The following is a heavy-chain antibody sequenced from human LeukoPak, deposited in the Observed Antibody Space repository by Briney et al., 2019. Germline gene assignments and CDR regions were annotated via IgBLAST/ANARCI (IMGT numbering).Heavy chain of an antibody. D-gene: IGHD2-21*02. V-gene: IGHV3-23*01. Sequence: GGSLRLSCAASGFTFSIYGLSWVRQAPGKGLEWVSSIGGSSGSIYYADSVKGRFTVSRDNSKNTLYLQMNYLRAEDTAVYYCAKDLLGDSFWGQGTLVTVSS. CDR1: GFTFSIYG. CDR2: IGGSSGSI. CDR3: AKDLLGDSF. J-gene: IGHJ4*02.